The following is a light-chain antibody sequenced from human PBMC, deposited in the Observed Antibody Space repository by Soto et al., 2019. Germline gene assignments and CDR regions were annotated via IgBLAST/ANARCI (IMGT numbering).Light chain of an antibody. V-gene: IGLV1-44*01. CDR2: SNN. Sequence: QSVLTQPPSASGTPGQRVTISCSGSSSNIGSNTVNWYQQLPGTAPKLLIYSNNQRPSGVPDRFSGSKSGTSASLAIRGLQPEDEADYYCAAWDDSLNGEVFRTGTKVTVL. CDR1: SSNIGSNT. CDR3: AAWDDSLNGEV. J-gene: IGLJ1*01.